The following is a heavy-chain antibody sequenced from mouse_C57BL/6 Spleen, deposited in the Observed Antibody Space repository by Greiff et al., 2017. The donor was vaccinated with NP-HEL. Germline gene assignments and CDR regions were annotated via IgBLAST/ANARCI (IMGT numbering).Heavy chain of an antibody. Sequence: QVQLQQSGPGLVAPSQSLSITCTVSGFSLTSYAISWVRQPPGKGLEWLGVIWTGGGTNYNSALKSRLSISKDNSKSQVFLKMNSLQTDDTARYYCARNRYGNLPIAMDYWGQGTSVTVSS. V-gene: IGHV2-9-1*01. CDR2: IWTGGGT. CDR1: GFSLTSYA. CDR3: ARNRYGNLPIAMDY. D-gene: IGHD2-1*01. J-gene: IGHJ4*01.